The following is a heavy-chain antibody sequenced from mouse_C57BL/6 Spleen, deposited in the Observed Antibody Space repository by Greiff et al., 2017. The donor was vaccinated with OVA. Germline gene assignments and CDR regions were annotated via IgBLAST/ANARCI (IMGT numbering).Heavy chain of an antibody. CDR3: ARDRKFITTVNYAMDY. CDR1: GFTFSSYA. CDR2: ISDGGSYT. Sequence: DVHLVESGGGLVKPGGSLKLSCAASGFTFSSYAMSWVRQTPEKRLEWVATISDGGSYTYYPDNVKGRFTISRDNAKNNLYLQMSHLKSEDTAMYYCARDRKFITTVNYAMDYWGQGTSVTVSS. J-gene: IGHJ4*01. V-gene: IGHV5-4*01. D-gene: IGHD1-1*01.